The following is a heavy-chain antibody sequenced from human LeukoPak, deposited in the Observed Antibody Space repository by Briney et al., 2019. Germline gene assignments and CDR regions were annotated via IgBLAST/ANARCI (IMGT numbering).Heavy chain of an antibody. D-gene: IGHD6-19*01. CDR2: INHSGST. CDR3: ARGRGARIAVAGTTRYMDV. V-gene: IGHV4-34*01. Sequence: GSLRLSCAASGFSFSRYGMHWVRQPPGKGLEWIGEINHSGSTNYNPSLKSRVTISVDTSKNQFSLKLSSVTAADTAVYYCARGRGARIAVAGTTRYMDVWGKGTTVTVSS. J-gene: IGHJ6*03. CDR1: GFSFSRYG.